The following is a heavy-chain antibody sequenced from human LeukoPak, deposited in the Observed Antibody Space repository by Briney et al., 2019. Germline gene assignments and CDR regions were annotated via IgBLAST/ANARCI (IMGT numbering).Heavy chain of an antibody. D-gene: IGHD2-15*01. J-gene: IGHJ5*02. Sequence: SVKVSCKASGGTFSSYAISWVRQAPGQGLEWMGGIIPIFGTANYAQKFQGRVTITADESTSTAYMELSSLRSGDTAVYYCAREAAVVAATDFGWFDPWGQGTLVTVSS. CDR2: IIPIFGTA. CDR1: GGTFSSYA. CDR3: AREAAVVAATDFGWFDP. V-gene: IGHV1-69*13.